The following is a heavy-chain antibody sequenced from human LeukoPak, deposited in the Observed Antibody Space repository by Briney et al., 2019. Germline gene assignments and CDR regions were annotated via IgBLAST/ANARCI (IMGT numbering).Heavy chain of an antibody. CDR3: ARFSGYWSSTSCTPGD. Sequence: GGSLRLSCAASGFTLSSYSMNWGRQAPGEGLEWGSSLSSSSSYIYYADSVKGRFTISRDNAKNSLYLQMNSLRAEDTAVYYCARFSGYWSSTSCTPGDWGQGTLVTVSS. D-gene: IGHD2-2*01. CDR1: GFTLSSYS. J-gene: IGHJ4*02. CDR2: LSSSSSYI. V-gene: IGHV3-21*01.